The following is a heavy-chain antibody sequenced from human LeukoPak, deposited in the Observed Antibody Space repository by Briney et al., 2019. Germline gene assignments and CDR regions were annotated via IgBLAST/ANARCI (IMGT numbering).Heavy chain of an antibody. CDR1: GFTFSSYA. J-gene: IGHJ4*02. D-gene: IGHD3-3*01. V-gene: IGHV3-23*01. CDR3: AKENYYDFWSGYSDRGYYFDY. Sequence: GGSLRLSCAASGFTFSSYAMSWVRQAPGKGLEWVSAISGSGGSTYYADSVKGRFTTSGDNSKNTLYLQMNSLRAEDTAVYYCAKENYYDFWSGYSDRGYYFDYWGQGTLVTVSS. CDR2: ISGSGGST.